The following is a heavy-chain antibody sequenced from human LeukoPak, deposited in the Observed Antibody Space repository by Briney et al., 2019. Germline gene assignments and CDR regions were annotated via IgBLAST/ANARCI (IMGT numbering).Heavy chain of an antibody. J-gene: IGHJ4*02. CDR2: MYTSGST. V-gene: IGHV4-4*07. CDR1: GGSSSSHY. Sequence: SETLSLTCSVPGGSSSSHYWSWIRQPAGKGLEWIGRMYTSGSTNYNPSLRSRVTMSLDTSKNPFSLKLSSVTAADTPVYYCARARGYDYDYWGQGTLVTVSS. D-gene: IGHD5-12*01. CDR3: ARARGYDYDY.